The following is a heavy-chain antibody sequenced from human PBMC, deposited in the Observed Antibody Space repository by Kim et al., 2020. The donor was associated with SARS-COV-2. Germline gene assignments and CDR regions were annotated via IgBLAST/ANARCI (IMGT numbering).Heavy chain of an antibody. V-gene: IGHV3-43*02. J-gene: IGHJ4*02. CDR1: GFTFDDYA. D-gene: IGHD6-19*01. CDR3: AKDLARDSSGFMYYFDY. CDR2: ISGDGGST. Sequence: GGSLRLSCAASGFTFDDYAMHWVRQAPGKGLEWVSLISGDGGSTYYADSVKGRFTISRDNSKNSLYLQMNSLRTEDTALYYCAKDLARDSSGFMYYFDYWGQGTLVTVSS.